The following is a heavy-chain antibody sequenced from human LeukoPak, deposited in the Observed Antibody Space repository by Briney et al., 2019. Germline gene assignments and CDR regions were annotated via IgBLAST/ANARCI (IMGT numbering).Heavy chain of an antibody. D-gene: IGHD1-26*01. CDR1: GFTFSSYS. CDR2: ISSSSSYI. J-gene: IGHJ4*02. V-gene: IGHV3-21*01. Sequence: GGSLRLSCAASGFTFSSYSMNWVRQAPGKGLEWVSSISSSSSYIYYADSVKGRFTISRDNAKNSLYLQMNRLRAEDTAVYYCARAVVGAIDYWGQGTLVTVSS. CDR3: ARAVVGAIDY.